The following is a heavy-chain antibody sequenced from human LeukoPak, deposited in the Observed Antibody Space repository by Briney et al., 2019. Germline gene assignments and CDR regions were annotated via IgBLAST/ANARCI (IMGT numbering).Heavy chain of an antibody. J-gene: IGHJ4*02. CDR3: ARLEYYYVSGNYYKLFDY. Sequence: ASVKVSCKASGYTFTGNFLHWVRQAPGQGLEWMGWINPNSGATNYAQKFQGRVTMTRDTSISTAYMELSRLRSDDTAVYYCARLEYYYVSGNYYKLFDYWGQGTLVTVCS. CDR2: INPNSGAT. CDR1: GYTFTGNF. D-gene: IGHD3-10*01. V-gene: IGHV1-2*02.